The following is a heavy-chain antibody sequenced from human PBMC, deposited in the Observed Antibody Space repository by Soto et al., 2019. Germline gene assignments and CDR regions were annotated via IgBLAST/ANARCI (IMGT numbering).Heavy chain of an antibody. D-gene: IGHD6-13*01. Sequence: SETLSLTSTVSGGSISSGGYYWSWIRQHPGKGLEWIGYIYYSGSTYYNPSLKSRVTISVDTSKNQFSLKLSSVTAADTAVYYCARVFSDSSSFFDPGGQGTLVTVSS. CDR2: IYYSGST. CDR1: GGSISSGGYY. V-gene: IGHV4-31*03. J-gene: IGHJ5*02. CDR3: ARVFSDSSSFFDP.